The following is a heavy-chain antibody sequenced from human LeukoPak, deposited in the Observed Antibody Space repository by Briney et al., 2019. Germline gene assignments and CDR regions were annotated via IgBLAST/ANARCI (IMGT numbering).Heavy chain of an antibody. J-gene: IGHJ4*02. V-gene: IGHV1-2*02. D-gene: IGHD2-21*02. CDR2: INPNSGGT. CDR3: ARAYCGGDCYSNFDY. CDR1: GGTFLSHT. Sequence: ASVRVSCKTSGGTFLSHTFSWVRQAPGQGLEWMGWINPNSGGTNYAQKFQGRVTMTRDTSISTAYMELSRLRSDDTAVYYCARAYCGGDCYSNFDYWGQGTLVTVSS.